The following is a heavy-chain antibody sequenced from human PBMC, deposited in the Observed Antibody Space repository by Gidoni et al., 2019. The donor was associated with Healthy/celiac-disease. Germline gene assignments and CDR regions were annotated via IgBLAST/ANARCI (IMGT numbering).Heavy chain of an antibody. D-gene: IGHD3-10*01. CDR1: GGSISSGGYS. CDR2: IYHSGST. V-gene: IGHV4-30-2*01. CDR3: ARAKDYYGSGSYYNEKKLSYGMDV. Sequence: QLQLQESGSGLVKPSQTLSLTCAVSGGSISSGGYSWSWIRQPPGKGLEWIGYIYHSGSTYYNPSLKSRVTISVDRSKNQFSLKLSSVTAADTAVYYCARAKDYYGSGSYYNEKKLSYGMDVWGQGTTVTVSS. J-gene: IGHJ6*02.